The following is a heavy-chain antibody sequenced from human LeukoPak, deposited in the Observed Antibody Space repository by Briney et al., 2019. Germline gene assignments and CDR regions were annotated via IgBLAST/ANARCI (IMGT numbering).Heavy chain of an antibody. J-gene: IGHJ4*02. V-gene: IGHV1-46*01. CDR2: INPSGGST. Sequence: ASVKVSCKASGYRFTSYDMHWVRQAPGQGLEWMGIINPSGGSTSYAQRFQGRVAMTRDTSTTTVYMEVNSLTSEDTAVYFCARDGPTAAPFDYWGQGALVTVSS. CDR3: ARDGPTAAPFDY. CDR1: GYRFTSYD. D-gene: IGHD2-2*01.